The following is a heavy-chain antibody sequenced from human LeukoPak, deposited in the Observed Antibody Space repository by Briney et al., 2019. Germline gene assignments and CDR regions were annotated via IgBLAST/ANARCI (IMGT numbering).Heavy chain of an antibody. CDR3: ARVRTSVGLDY. D-gene: IGHD2-15*01. CDR2: INQDVGEK. Sequence: PGGSLRLSCAASGFTFNNYWMSWVRQAPGKGLEWVANINQDVGEKYYVDPVKGRFTISRDNAKNSLYLQMNSLRVGDTAVYYCARVRTSVGLDYWGQGTLVTVSS. CDR1: GFTFNNYW. J-gene: IGHJ4*02. V-gene: IGHV3-7*01.